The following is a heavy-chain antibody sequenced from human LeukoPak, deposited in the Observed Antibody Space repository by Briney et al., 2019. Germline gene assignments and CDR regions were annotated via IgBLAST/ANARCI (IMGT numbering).Heavy chain of an antibody. CDR3: ARDFPGEQFSFDY. V-gene: IGHV3-48*01. J-gene: IGHJ4*02. D-gene: IGHD6-19*01. Sequence: GGSLRLSCAASGFTFSSYSMNWVRQAPGKGLEWVSYISSSSSTIYYADSVKGRFTISRDNAKNSLYLQMNSLRAEDTAVYYCARDFPGEQFSFDYWGQGTLVAVSS. CDR2: ISSSSSTI. CDR1: GFTFSSYS.